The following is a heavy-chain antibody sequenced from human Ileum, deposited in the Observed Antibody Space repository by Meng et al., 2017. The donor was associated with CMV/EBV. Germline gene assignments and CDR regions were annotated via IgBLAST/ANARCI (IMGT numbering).Heavy chain of an antibody. J-gene: IGHJ5*02. CDR2: ISAYNGNT. CDR3: AKWAQSSRWPPDPFDP. CDR1: GFTFTHYG. Sequence: VQWVLAGAEVQTPGASVKVSCKTSGFTFTHYGITWVRQAPGQGLEYMGWISAYNGNTNYAQKFLGRATMTTDASTSTAYMELRSLTSDDTAVYYCAKWAQSSRWPPDPFDPWGQGTLVTASS. D-gene: IGHD5-24*01. V-gene: IGHV1-18*01.